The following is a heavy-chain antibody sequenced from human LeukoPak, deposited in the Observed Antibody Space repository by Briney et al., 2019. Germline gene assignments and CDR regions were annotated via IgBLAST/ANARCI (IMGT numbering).Heavy chain of an antibody. Sequence: SETLTLTCTASAGSISSYYWSWIRQPAGKGLEWIGRIYTSGSTNYNPSLKSRVTMSVDTSKNQFSLKLSSVTAADTAVYYCARDQSAHYYYMDVWGKGTTVTVSS. V-gene: IGHV4-4*07. CDR3: ARDQSAHYYYMDV. J-gene: IGHJ6*03. CDR1: AGSISSYY. CDR2: IYTSGST.